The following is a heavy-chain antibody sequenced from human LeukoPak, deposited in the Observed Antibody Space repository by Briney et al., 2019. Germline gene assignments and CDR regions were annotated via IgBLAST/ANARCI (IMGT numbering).Heavy chain of an antibody. D-gene: IGHD6-13*01. CDR3: ANSRLYSSSSGKAYYFDY. V-gene: IGHV1-69*05. CDR1: GGTFSSYA. Sequence: GSSVKVSCKASGGTFSSYAISWVRRAPGQGLEWMGGIIPIFGTANYAQKFQGRVTITTDESTSTAYMELSSLRSEDTAVYYCANSRLYSSSSGKAYYFDYWGQGTLVTVSS. CDR2: IIPIFGTA. J-gene: IGHJ4*02.